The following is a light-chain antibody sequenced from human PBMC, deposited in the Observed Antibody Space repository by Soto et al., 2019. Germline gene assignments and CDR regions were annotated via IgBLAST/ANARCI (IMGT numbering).Light chain of an antibody. V-gene: IGKV1-9*01. CDR1: QGIINY. Sequence: IQLTQSPSSLSASVRYRFTITCRASQGIINYLAWYQQKPGKAPKLLIYGASTLQSGVPSRFGGSGSGTDFTLTVSSLQPEDFATYYCQQLFMYPPTSGPGTTVDIK. J-gene: IGKJ3*01. CDR3: QQLFMYPPT. CDR2: GAS.